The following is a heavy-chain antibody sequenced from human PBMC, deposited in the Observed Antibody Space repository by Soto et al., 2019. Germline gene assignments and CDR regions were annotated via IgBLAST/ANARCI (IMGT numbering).Heavy chain of an antibody. Sequence: QITLKESGPTLVKPTQTLTLTCTFSGFSLSTNGVGVGWIRQPPGKALEWLAVIYWDDAKHYSPSLKSRLTITKDTFKTQVVLTMTNMDPVHTPTYYCARKHYGDCPPVYWGQGTLVTVSS. CDR2: IYWDDAK. V-gene: IGHV2-5*02. D-gene: IGHD2-21*02. J-gene: IGHJ4*02. CDR3: ARKHYGDCPPVY. CDR1: GFSLSTNGVG.